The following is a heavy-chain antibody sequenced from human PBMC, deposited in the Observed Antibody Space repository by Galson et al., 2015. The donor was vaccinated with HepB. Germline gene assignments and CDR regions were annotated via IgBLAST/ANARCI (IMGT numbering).Heavy chain of an antibody. Sequence: SLRLSCAASGFTVSNGFVTWVRQAPGKGLEWVSIIYSGDNTYYADSAKGRLTISRDNSNNTLFLQMNSLRTEDTAVYYCARRGGGGRAFDIWGQGTMVTVSS. J-gene: IGHJ3*02. V-gene: IGHV3-66*02. CDR3: ARRGGGGRAFDI. CDR1: GFTVSNGF. CDR2: IYSGDNT. D-gene: IGHD3-16*01.